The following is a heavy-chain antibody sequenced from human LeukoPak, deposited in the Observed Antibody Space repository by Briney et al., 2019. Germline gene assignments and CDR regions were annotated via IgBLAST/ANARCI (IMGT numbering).Heavy chain of an antibody. J-gene: IGHJ1*01. Sequence: PSETLSLTCAVSGGSISSDCCSWIRLPPGAGPELNGYIYYTGSTNYNPSLKIRVTITLDSSTNQYSLNLNSLTTADTAVYYCVRHYYDSGTAKGYFQHWGQGTLVTVSS. V-gene: IGHV4-59*01. CDR3: VRHYYDSGTAKGYFQH. CDR2: IYYTGST. CDR1: GGSISSDC. D-gene: IGHD3-10*01.